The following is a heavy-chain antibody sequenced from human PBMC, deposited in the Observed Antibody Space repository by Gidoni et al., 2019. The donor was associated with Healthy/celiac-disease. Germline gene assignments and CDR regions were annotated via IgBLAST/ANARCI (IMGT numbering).Heavy chain of an antibody. D-gene: IGHD5-12*01. CDR2: INGDGSST. Sequence: EVQLVESGGGLVQPGGSLRLSCAASGFTFSSYWMHWVRQAPGKGLVWVSRINGDGSSTSYADAVKGRFTISRDNAKNTLYLKMNSLRAEDTAVYYCAREGRDGYNGPDYWGQGTLVTVSS. CDR1: GFTFSSYW. V-gene: IGHV3-74*01. CDR3: AREGRDGYNGPDY. J-gene: IGHJ4*02.